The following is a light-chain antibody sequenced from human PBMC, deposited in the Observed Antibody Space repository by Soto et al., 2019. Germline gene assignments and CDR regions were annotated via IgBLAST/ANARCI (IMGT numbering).Light chain of an antibody. CDR2: EVS. CDR3: SSYAGSNNLV. J-gene: IGLJ2*01. CDR1: SSDVGGYNY. Sequence: QSALTQPPSAAGSPGQSVTIYCTGTSSDVGGYNYVSWYQQHPGKAPKLMIYEVSKRPSGVPDSFSGSKSGNTSSLTVSGLQAEDEAGYYCSSYAGSNNLVFGGGTQLTV. V-gene: IGLV2-8*01.